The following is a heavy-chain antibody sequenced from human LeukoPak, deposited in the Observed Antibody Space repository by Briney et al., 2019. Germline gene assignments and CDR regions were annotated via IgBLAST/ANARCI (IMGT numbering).Heavy chain of an antibody. CDR2: IYYSGST. V-gene: IGHV4-39*07. CDR1: GSSISSSSYY. D-gene: IGHD6-19*01. Sequence: SETLSLTCTVSGSSISSSSYYWGWIRQPPGKGLEWIGSIYYSGSTYYNPSLKSRVTISLDTSKSQFSLKLSSVTAADTAVYYCARVYRAVAGGYNWFDPWGQGTLVTVSS. J-gene: IGHJ5*02. CDR3: ARVYRAVAGGYNWFDP.